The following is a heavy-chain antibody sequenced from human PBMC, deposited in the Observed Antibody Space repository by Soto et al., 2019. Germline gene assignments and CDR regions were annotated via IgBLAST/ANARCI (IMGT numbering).Heavy chain of an antibody. CDR1: GFTFDDYA. CDR3: AKHISAGTTRFFDL. Sequence: EVQLVEAGGGLVQPGRSLRLSCAASGFTFDDYAMHWVRQAPGKGLEWVSGISWNSGSKDYADSVKSRFTISRDNAKNSLYLQMNSLRTEDTALYYCAKHISAGTTRFFDLWGQGTMVTVSS. J-gene: IGHJ3*01. CDR2: ISWNSGSK. D-gene: IGHD1-7*01. V-gene: IGHV3-9*01.